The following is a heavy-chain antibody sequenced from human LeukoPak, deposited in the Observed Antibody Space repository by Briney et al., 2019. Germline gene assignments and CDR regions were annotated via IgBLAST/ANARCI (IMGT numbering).Heavy chain of an antibody. V-gene: IGHV3-23*01. J-gene: IGHJ3*02. CDR3: AKPTYYYGSGSYDAFDI. Sequence: GGSLRLSCAASGFTFSSYGMSWVRQAPGKGLEWVSAISGSGGSTYYADSVKGRFTISRDNSKNTLYLQMNSLRAEDTAVYYCAKPTYYYGSGSYDAFDIWGQGTMVTVSS. CDR1: GFTFSSYG. CDR2: ISGSGGST. D-gene: IGHD3-10*01.